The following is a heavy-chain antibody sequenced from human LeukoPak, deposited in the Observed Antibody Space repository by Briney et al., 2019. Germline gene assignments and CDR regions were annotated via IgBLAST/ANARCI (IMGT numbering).Heavy chain of an antibody. CDR3: ARASSKQLAGYLPDGFDI. CDR1: GLTFSSYS. Sequence: GGSLTLSCAASGLTFSSYSMNWVRQAPGKGLEWVSSISSSGTYVYYADSVKGRFTISRDNAKNSSSLQMNSLRADDAAVYYCARASSKQLAGYLPDGFDIWGQGTMVTVSS. CDR2: ISSSGTYV. J-gene: IGHJ3*02. V-gene: IGHV3-21*01. D-gene: IGHD3-9*01.